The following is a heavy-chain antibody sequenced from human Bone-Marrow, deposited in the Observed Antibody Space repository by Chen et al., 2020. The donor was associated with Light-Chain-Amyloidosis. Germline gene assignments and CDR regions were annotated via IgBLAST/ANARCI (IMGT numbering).Heavy chain of an antibody. CDR3: ARANYWGSYRYNAQGFDY. J-gene: IGHJ4*02. CDR2: IKQNGTER. Sequence: EVQLLESGGGLVQPGESLTLSCVASGLIFSRFWMPWVRQRPGKGLEWVANIKQNGTERYYVDSVKGRFTISRDNTKNSVYLQMNTLRAEDTAVYYCARANYWGSYRYNAQGFDYWGRGTLVTVSS. V-gene: IGHV3-7*03. D-gene: IGHD3-16*02. CDR1: GLIFSRFW.